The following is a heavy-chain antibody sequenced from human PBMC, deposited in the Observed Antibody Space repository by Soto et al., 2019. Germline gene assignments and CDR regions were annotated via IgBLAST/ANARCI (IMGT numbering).Heavy chain of an antibody. CDR2: IYYSGST. Sequence: SETLSLTCTVSGGSINSYYWNWIRQHPGKGLEWIGYIYYSGSTNYNPSLKSRVTISVDTSKNQFSLKLSSVTAADTAVYYCARDMGYSYGYTQPAFDYWGQGTLVTVS. J-gene: IGHJ4*02. CDR3: ARDMGYSYGYTQPAFDY. D-gene: IGHD5-18*01. V-gene: IGHV4-59*12. CDR1: GGSINSYY.